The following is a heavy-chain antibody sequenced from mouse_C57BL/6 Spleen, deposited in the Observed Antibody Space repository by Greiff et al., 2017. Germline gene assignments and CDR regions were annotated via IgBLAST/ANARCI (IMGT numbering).Heavy chain of an antibody. D-gene: IGHD2-10*01. CDR2: FYPGSGSI. J-gene: IGHJ2*01. CDR1: GYTFTEYT. Sequence: QVQLKQSGAELVKPGASVKLSCKASGYTFTEYTIHWVKQRSGQGLEWIGWFYPGSGSIKYNEKFKGKATVTADKSSSTAYVELSRLTSEDSAVYFCARQKDAYYGNDFDYWGQGTTLTVSS. V-gene: IGHV1-62-2*01. CDR3: ARQKDAYYGNDFDY.